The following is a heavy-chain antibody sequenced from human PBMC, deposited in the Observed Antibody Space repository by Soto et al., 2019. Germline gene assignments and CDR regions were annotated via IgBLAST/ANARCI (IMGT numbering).Heavy chain of an antibody. CDR1: GFSISRFG. CDR2: ISISSSTI. Sequence: GGSLRLSCAASGFSISRFGMNWVRQAPGKGLEWVSYISISSSTIYYAVSVKGRFTISRDNAKNSLFLKMNSLRDEDTAVYYCARDGYCISTTCYFLPDVWGQGTSVTVSS. J-gene: IGHJ6*02. D-gene: IGHD2-2*03. V-gene: IGHV3-48*02. CDR3: ARDGYCISTTCYFLPDV.